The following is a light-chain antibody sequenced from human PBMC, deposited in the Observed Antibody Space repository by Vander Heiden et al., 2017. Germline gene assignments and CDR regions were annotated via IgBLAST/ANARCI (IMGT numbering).Light chain of an antibody. CDR1: QSLQHVNGKHY. J-gene: IGKJ5*01. V-gene: IGKV2-28*01. CDR3: MQLPQTPPIT. CDR2: LAS. Sequence: DIVMTQSPLSLPVTPGEPASISCRSSQSLQHVNGKHYLNWYLQKPGQSPQLLIYLASNRASGVPDRFSGSGSGTDFTLKISRVEAEDVGIYYCMQLPQTPPITFGQGTRLEIK.